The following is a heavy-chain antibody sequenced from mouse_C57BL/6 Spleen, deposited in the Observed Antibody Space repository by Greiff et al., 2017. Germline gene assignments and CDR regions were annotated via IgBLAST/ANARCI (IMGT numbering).Heavy chain of an antibody. CDR3: ACSGINDGYSSWFAY. CDR2: INPSSGYT. J-gene: IGHJ3*01. V-gene: IGHV1-4*01. Sequence: VQLQQSGAELARPGASVKMSCKASGYTFTSYTMHWVKQRPGQGLEWIGYINPSSGYTKYNQKFKDKATLTADKSSSTAYMPLSRLTSVDSAVYYCACSGINDGYSSWFAYWGQGTLVTVSA. CDR1: GYTFTSYT. D-gene: IGHD2-3*01.